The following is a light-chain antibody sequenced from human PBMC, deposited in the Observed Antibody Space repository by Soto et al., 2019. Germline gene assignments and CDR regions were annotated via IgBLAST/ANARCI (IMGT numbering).Light chain of an antibody. Sequence: QSVLTQPPSVSEAPGQRVTISCTGSSSNIGAGYEAHWYQQVPGTAPKLLIYENNNRPSGVPDRFSGSKSGNSASLAITGLQAEDEAEYYCQSYDRSLSGYVFGTGTKLTVL. CDR2: ENN. J-gene: IGLJ1*01. CDR3: QSYDRSLSGYV. CDR1: SSNIGAGYE. V-gene: IGLV1-40*01.